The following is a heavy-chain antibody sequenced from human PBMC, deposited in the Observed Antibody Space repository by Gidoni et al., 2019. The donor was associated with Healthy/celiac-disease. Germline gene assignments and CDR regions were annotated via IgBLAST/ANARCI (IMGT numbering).Heavy chain of an antibody. J-gene: IGHJ3*02. Sequence: QLQLQESGPGLVKPSETLSLTCTVSGGSISSSSYYWGWIRQPPGKGLEWIGSIYYSGSTYYNPSLKSRVTISVDTSKNQFSLKLSSVTAADTAVYYCARLMGGHQRMAPSYYDSSGFATPSPDAFDIWGQGTMVTVSS. D-gene: IGHD3-22*01. CDR2: IYYSGST. V-gene: IGHV4-39*01. CDR3: ARLMGGHQRMAPSYYDSSGFATPSPDAFDI. CDR1: GGSISSSSYY.